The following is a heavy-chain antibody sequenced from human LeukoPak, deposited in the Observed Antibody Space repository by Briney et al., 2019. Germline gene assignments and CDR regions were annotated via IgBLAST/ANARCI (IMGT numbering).Heavy chain of an antibody. CDR1: GFTFGDYG. Sequence: PGGSLRLSCTTSGFTFGDYGLSWFRQGPGKGLQWVGFIRSKTYGGTIEYAASVKGRFTISRDDSKSIAYLQMNSLKTEDTAVYYCARAPYYDFILDYWGQGTLVTVSS. CDR2: IRSKTYGGTI. J-gene: IGHJ4*02. CDR3: ARAPYYDFILDY. V-gene: IGHV3-49*03. D-gene: IGHD3-3*01.